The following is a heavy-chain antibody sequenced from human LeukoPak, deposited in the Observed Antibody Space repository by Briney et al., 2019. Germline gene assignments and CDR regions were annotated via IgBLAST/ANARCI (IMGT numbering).Heavy chain of an antibody. CDR3: AKGCGGDCYSGYFQH. CDR2: LSGSGGGT. J-gene: IGHJ1*01. CDR1: GFTFSSYA. V-gene: IGHV3-23*01. D-gene: IGHD2-21*01. Sequence: GGSLRLSCAASGFTFSSYAMSWVRQAPGKGLEWVSTLSGSGGGTYYADSVKGRFTISRDNSKNTLYLQMNSLRAEDTAVYYCAKGCGGDCYSGYFQHWGQCTLVTVSS.